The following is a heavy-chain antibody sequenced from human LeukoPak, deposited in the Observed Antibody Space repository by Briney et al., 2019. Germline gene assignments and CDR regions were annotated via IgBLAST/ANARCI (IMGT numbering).Heavy chain of an antibody. Sequence: PGGSLRLSCAASGFTLSSHWMTWVRQAPGKGLGWVANINQDGSARYYVDSVKGRFTISRDNAKNSMYLQMNSLRAEDTAVYYCARWEIRGTAHQLDYWGQGTLVTVSS. CDR1: GFTLSSHW. V-gene: IGHV3-7*01. CDR2: INQDGSAR. CDR3: ARWEIRGTAHQLDY. D-gene: IGHD1-7*01. J-gene: IGHJ4*02.